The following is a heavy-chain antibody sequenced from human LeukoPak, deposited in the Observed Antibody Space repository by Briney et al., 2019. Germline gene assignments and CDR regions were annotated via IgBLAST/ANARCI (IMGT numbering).Heavy chain of an antibody. CDR1: GFAVSTNY. CDR2: IYSDGST. J-gene: IGHJ5*02. V-gene: IGHV3-66*02. CDR3: ARDQRSESYYPWGWFDP. Sequence: GGSLRLSCAASGFAVSTNYLSRVRQAPGKGLEWVSVIYSDGSTYYTDSVKGRFTISRDNSKNTLYLQMNSLRPEDTAVYYCARDQRSESYYPWGWFDPWGQGTLVTVSS. D-gene: IGHD1-26*01.